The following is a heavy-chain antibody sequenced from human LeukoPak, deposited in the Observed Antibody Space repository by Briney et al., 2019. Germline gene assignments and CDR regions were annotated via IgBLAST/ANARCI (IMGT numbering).Heavy chain of an antibody. CDR1: GGSISSYY. J-gene: IGHJ6*02. D-gene: IGHD3-10*01. V-gene: IGHV4-59*08. CDR3: ASTNYYGSGSLFPGMDV. Sequence: SETLSLTCTVSGGSISSYYWSWIRQPPGKGLEWIGYIYYSGSTNYNPSLKSRVTISVDTSKNQFSLKLSSVTAADTAVYYCASTNYYGSGSLFPGMDVWGQGTTVTVSS. CDR2: IYYSGST.